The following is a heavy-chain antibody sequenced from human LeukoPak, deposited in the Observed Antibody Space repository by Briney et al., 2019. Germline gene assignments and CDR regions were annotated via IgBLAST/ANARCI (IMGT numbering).Heavy chain of an antibody. CDR3: ARFRSGGSCYENSCWYFDY. CDR1: GGSISSYY. Sequence: SETLSLTCTVSGGSISSYYWSWIRQPPGKGLEWIGYIYYSGSTNYNPSLKSRVTISVDTSKNQFSLKLSSVTAADTAVYYCARFRSGGSCYENSCWYFDYWGQGTLVTVSS. V-gene: IGHV4-59*01. D-gene: IGHD2-15*01. J-gene: IGHJ4*02. CDR2: IYYSGST.